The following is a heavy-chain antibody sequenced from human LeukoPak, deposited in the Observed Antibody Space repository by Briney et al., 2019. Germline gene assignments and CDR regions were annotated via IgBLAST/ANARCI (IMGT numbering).Heavy chain of an antibody. V-gene: IGHV1-24*01. CDR1: GYTLTELS. D-gene: IGHD2-21*01. CDR3: ATSLGRAYFPLLSSFDY. Sequence: ASVKVSCKVSGYTLTELSMHWVRQAPGKGLEWMGGFDPEDGETIYAQKFQGRVTMTEDTSTDTAYMELSRLRSEDTAVYYCATSLGRAYFPLLSSFDYWGQGTLVTVSS. J-gene: IGHJ4*02. CDR2: FDPEDGET.